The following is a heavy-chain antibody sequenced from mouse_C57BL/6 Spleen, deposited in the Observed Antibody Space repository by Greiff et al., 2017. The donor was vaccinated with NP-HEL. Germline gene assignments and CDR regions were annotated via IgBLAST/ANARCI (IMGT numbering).Heavy chain of an antibody. Sequence: EVQLQQSGAELVKPGASVKLSCTASGFNITDYYMHWVKQRTEQGLEWIGMIDPEDGETKYAPKFTGKAPITADTSSNTAYLQLSSLTSEDTAVYYGAREYYGSSLHWYFDVWGTGTTVTVSS. CDR3: AREYYGSSLHWYFDV. CDR2: IDPEDGET. CDR1: GFNITDYY. V-gene: IGHV14-2*01. D-gene: IGHD1-1*01. J-gene: IGHJ1*03.